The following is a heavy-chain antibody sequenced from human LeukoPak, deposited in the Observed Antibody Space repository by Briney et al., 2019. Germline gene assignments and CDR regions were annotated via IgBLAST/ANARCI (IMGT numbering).Heavy chain of an antibody. Sequence: SETPSLTCTVSGGSINSYYWSWIRQPPGKGLEWIGYIYYSGSTNYNPSLKSRVTISVDTSKNQFSLKLSSVTAADTAVYYCARGAWDDILTPFDYWGQGTLVTVSS. J-gene: IGHJ4*02. CDR1: GGSINSYY. CDR2: IYYSGST. V-gene: IGHV4-59*01. D-gene: IGHD3-9*01. CDR3: ARGAWDDILTPFDY.